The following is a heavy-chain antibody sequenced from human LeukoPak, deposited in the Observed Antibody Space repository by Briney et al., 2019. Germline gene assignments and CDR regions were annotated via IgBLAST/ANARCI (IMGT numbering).Heavy chain of an antibody. D-gene: IGHD5-18*01. CDR3: ARELAVDTGWFDP. J-gene: IGHJ5*02. CDR1: GGSISSGGYS. V-gene: IGHV4-30-2*01. CDR2: IYHSGST. Sequence: SETLSLTCAGSGGSISSGGYSWRWIRQPPGKGLEWSGYIYHSGSTYYNPSLKSRVTISVDRSKNQFSLKLSSVTAADTAVYYCARELAVDTGWFDPWGQGTLVTVSS.